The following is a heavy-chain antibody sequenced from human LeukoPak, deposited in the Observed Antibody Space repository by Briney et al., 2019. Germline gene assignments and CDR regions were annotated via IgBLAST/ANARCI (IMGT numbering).Heavy chain of an antibody. J-gene: IGHJ5*02. CDR2: ISAYNGNT. CDR3: ARDNSQGDSAWWFDP. Sequence: ASVKVSCKASGYTFTSYGISWVRQAPGQGLEWMGWISAYNGNTNYAQKLQGRVTMTTDTSTSTAYMELRSLRSDDTAVYYCARDNSQGDSAWWFDPWGQGTLVTVSS. D-gene: IGHD1-26*01. CDR1: GYTFTSYG. V-gene: IGHV1-18*01.